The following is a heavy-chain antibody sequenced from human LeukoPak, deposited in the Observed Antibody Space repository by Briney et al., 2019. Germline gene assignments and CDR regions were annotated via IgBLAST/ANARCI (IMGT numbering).Heavy chain of an antibody. CDR1: GGSVRSYS. D-gene: IGHD5-24*01. Sequence: NPSETLSLTCSVSGGSVRSYSWSWIRQPPGKGLEWIGYIHNSGTTNYKPSLKSRVIISVETTKNQFSLKLSSVTAADTAVYCCARHGGESLVATILHAFDIWGRGTMVTVSS. CDR2: IHNSGTT. J-gene: IGHJ3*02. CDR3: ARHGGESLVATILHAFDI. V-gene: IGHV4-59*08.